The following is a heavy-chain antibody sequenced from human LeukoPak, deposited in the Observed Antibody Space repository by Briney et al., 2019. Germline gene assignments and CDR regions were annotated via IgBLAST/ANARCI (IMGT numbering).Heavy chain of an antibody. CDR2: IYPGDSDT. Sequence: GESLKISCKGSGYSFTSYWIGWVRQMPGKGLECMGIIYPGDSDTRYSPSFQGQVTISADKSISTAYLQWSSLKASDTAMYYCARQVYGDSTGAYFDYWGQGTLVTVSS. CDR1: GYSFTSYW. V-gene: IGHV5-51*01. D-gene: IGHD4-17*01. J-gene: IGHJ4*02. CDR3: ARQVYGDSTGAYFDY.